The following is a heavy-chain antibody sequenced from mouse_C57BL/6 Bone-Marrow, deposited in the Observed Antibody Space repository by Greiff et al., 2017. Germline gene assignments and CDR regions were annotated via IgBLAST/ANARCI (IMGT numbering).Heavy chain of an antibody. CDR2: IDPENGDT. V-gene: IGHV14-4*01. Sequence: VQLQQSGAELVRPGASVKLSCTASGFNIKDDYMHWVKQRPEQGLEWIGWIDPENGDTEYASKFQGKAPITADTSSNTAYLQLSSLTSEDTAVYYCTTWGGYYFDYWGQGTTLTVSS. J-gene: IGHJ2*01. CDR1: GFNIKDDY. CDR3: TTWGGYYFDY.